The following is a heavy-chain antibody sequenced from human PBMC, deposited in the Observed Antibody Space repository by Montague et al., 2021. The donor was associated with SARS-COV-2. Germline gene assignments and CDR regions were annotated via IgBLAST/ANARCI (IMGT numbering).Heavy chain of an antibody. D-gene: IGHD3-10*01. Sequence: TLSLTCTVSGGSISYGDYCWNWIRQPPGKGLEWIGNIYKSGTTXYNPSLKSRVSLSVDTSKNQFSLNLRSATAADTALYYCARDLEGIDVWGQGTTVIVSS. CDR3: ARDLEGIDV. J-gene: IGHJ6*02. CDR2: IYKSGTT. CDR1: GGSISYGDYC. V-gene: IGHV4-31*03.